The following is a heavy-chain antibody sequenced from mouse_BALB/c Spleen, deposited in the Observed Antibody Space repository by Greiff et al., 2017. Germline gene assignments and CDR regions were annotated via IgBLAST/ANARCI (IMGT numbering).Heavy chain of an antibody. J-gene: IGHJ2*01. CDR2: INPYNDGT. CDR1: GYTFTSYV. D-gene: IGHD2-3*01. Sequence: EVQLVESGPELVKPGASVKMSCKASGYTFTSYVMHWVKQKPGQGLEWIGYINPYNDGTKYNEKFKGKATLTSDKSSSTAYMELSSLTSEDSAVYYCARGGYDGYYGYFDYWGQGTTLTVSS. V-gene: IGHV1-14*01. CDR3: ARGGYDGYYGYFDY.